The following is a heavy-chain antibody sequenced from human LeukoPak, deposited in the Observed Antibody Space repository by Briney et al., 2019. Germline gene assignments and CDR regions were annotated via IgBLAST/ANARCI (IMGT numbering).Heavy chain of an antibody. Sequence: GGSLRLSCAASGFTFSSYDMHWVRQAPGKGLEWVAVISYDGSNKYYADSVKGRFTISRDNSKNTLYLQMNSLRAEDTAVYYCARAAYDNSGYLTLWGQGTLVTVSS. CDR3: ARAAYDNSGYLTL. CDR1: GFTFSSYD. J-gene: IGHJ4*02. D-gene: IGHD3-22*01. CDR2: ISYDGSNK. V-gene: IGHV3-30*03.